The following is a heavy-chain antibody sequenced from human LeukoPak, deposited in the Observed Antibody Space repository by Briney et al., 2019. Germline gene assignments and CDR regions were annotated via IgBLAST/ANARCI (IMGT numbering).Heavy chain of an antibody. CDR1: GGSISSGDYY. Sequence: SETLSLTCTVSGGSISSGDYYWSWIRQPPGKGLEWIGYIYYSGSTHYNPSLKSRVTISVDTSKNQFSLKLSSVTAADTAVYYCARGPTVTSDTAMVDYWGQGTLVTVSS. D-gene: IGHD5-18*01. CDR2: IYYSGST. J-gene: IGHJ4*02. V-gene: IGHV4-30-4*08. CDR3: ARGPTVTSDTAMVDY.